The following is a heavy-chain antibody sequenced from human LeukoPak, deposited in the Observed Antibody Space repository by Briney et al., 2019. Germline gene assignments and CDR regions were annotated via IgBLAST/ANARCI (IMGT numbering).Heavy chain of an antibody. J-gene: IGHJ6*03. Sequence: PSETLSLTCAVYGGAFSGYYWSWVRQPPGKGLEWIGEINHSGSTNYNPSLKSRVTISVDTSKNQFSLKLSSVTAADTAVYYCAREGGGSHGYYYYYMDVWGKGTTVTVSS. D-gene: IGHD6-19*01. CDR1: GGAFSGYY. CDR3: AREGGGSHGYYYYYMDV. CDR2: INHSGST. V-gene: IGHV4-34*01.